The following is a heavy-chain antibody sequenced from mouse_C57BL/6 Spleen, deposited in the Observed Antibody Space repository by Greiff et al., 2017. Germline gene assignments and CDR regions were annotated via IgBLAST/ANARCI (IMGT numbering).Heavy chain of an antibody. J-gene: IGHJ1*03. CDR2: IHPNSGST. CDR3: ARITTGGDYWYFDV. V-gene: IGHV1-64*01. D-gene: IGHD1-1*01. Sequence: QVQLQQPGAELVKPGASVKLSCKASGYTFTSYWMHWVKQRPGQGLEWIGMIHPNSGSTNYNEKFKSKATLTVDKSSSTAYMQRSSLTSEDSAVYYCARITTGGDYWYFDVWGTGTTVTVSS. CDR1: GYTFTSYW.